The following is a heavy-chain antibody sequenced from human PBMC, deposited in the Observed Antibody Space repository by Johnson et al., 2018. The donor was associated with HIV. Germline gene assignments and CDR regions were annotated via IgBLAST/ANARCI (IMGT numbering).Heavy chain of an antibody. CDR3: AKERWLRLPGAEFFCDI. CDR1: GFTFSCHD. D-gene: IGHD5-12*01. CDR2: INWHGDST. J-gene: IGHJ3*02. V-gene: IGHV3-43D*03. Sequence: VQLVDSGGGLVQPGGSLRLSCAASGFTFSCHDMHWVRQAPGKGLEWVPLINWHGDSTYYADSVKGRFTISRDNSKNSLYLQMNSLRPEDTVLYYCAKERWLRLPGAEFFCDIWGQGTMVTVSS.